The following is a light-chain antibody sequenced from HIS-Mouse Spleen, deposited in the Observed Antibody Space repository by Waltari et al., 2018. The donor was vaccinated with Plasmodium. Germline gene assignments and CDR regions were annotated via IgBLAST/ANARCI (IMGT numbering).Light chain of an antibody. CDR2: DVS. J-gene: IGLJ1*01. CDR1: SSDVGGYNY. Sequence: QSALTQPRSVSGSPGQSVTISCTGTSSDVGGYNYVSWYQQHPGKAPELIIYDVSKRPSGVPERFTCPKTGNTASRTISGLQAEDEADYYCCSYAGSYTYVFGTGTKVTVL. V-gene: IGLV2-11*01. CDR3: CSYAGSYTYV.